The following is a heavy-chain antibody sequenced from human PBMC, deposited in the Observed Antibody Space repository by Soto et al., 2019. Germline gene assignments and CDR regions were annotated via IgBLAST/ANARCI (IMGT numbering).Heavy chain of an antibody. Sequence: QVQLVESGGGVVQPGRSLRLSCAASGFTFSSYGMHWVRQAPGKGLEWVAVIWYDGNNKYYADSVKGRFTISRDNSKNTLYLQMNSLRAEDTAVYYCACHAFGGNSAYFDSCGQGTLVTVSS. CDR3: ACHAFGGNSAYFDS. CDR1: GFTFSSYG. J-gene: IGHJ4*02. CDR2: IWYDGNNK. D-gene: IGHD2-21*02. V-gene: IGHV3-33*01.